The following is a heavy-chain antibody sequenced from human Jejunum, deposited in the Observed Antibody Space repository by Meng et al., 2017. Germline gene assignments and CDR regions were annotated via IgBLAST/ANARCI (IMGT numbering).Heavy chain of an antibody. D-gene: IGHD3-3*01. CDR2: TYYTSKWNN. CDR3: ARGFWKSGFDS. V-gene: IGHV6-1*01. J-gene: IGHJ5*02. CDR1: GANVPRINTA. Sequence: QQSSPRLLKPSQTLSPPCATSGANVPRINTAWNWIRQSPSRGLEWLGRTYYTSKWNNYYAVSVRSRITITADTSKSQSSLHLNSVTPEDTAVYYCARGFWKSGFDSWGQGTLVTVFS.